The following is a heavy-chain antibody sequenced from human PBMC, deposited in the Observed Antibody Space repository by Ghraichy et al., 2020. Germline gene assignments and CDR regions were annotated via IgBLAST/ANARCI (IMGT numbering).Heavy chain of an antibody. V-gene: IGHV5-51*01. CDR3: ARLYGSYFDY. CDR1: GYSFATSW. D-gene: IGHD4-17*01. Sequence: GESLNISCKGSGYSFATSWVGWVRQMPGKGLEWMAIIYPADSDTRYSPSFQGQVTISADKSINTAYLQWSSLEASDTAIYYCARLYGSYFDYWGQGALVTVSS. CDR2: IYPADSDT. J-gene: IGHJ4*02.